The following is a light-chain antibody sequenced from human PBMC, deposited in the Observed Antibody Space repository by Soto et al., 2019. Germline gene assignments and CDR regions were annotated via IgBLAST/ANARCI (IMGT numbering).Light chain of an antibody. CDR1: QSVVFTSNNKNY. CDR2: WAS. CDR3: QQYYTLPLT. Sequence: DIVMTQSPDSLAVSLGERATINFESSQSVVFTSNNKNYLAWYQQKPGQPPKLLLSWASARESGVPERFSGSGSGTLFTLSISSLQAEDVAVYYCQQYYTLPLTFGGGTKVDIK. J-gene: IGKJ4*01. V-gene: IGKV4-1*01.